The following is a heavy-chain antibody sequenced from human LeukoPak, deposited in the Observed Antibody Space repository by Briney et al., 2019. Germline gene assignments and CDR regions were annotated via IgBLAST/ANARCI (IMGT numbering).Heavy chain of an antibody. J-gene: IGHJ4*02. D-gene: IGHD4-23*01. Sequence: PSETLSLTCTVSGGSFSNYWTWIRQPTGKGLEWIGYIYYSGSTTYNPSLKSRVTISVDTSKTQFSLKLSSVTAADTAVYYCARRDYGSKIDFWGQGTLVTVSS. CDR3: ARRDYGSKIDF. V-gene: IGHV4-59*08. CDR1: GGSFSNY. CDR2: IYYSGST.